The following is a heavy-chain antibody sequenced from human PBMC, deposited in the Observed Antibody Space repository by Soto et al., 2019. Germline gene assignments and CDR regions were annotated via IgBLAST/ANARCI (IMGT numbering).Heavy chain of an antibody. CDR1: GGTFSSYA. Sequence: QVQLVQSGAEVKKPGSSVKVSCKASGGTFSSYAITWVRQAPGQGLEWMGGIIPIFGTALYAQKFKGRVTITADESTSTAYMEQSSLRSEDTAVYYCAKHSGSYYYGMDVWGQGTTVTVSS. V-gene: IGHV1-69*01. CDR2: IIPIFGTA. J-gene: IGHJ6*02. CDR3: AKHSGSYYYGMDV. D-gene: IGHD1-26*01.